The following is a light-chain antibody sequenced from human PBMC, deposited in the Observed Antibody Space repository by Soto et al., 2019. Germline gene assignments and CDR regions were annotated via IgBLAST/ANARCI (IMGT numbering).Light chain of an antibody. J-gene: IGKJ1*01. CDR3: RQFGRSSPSWT. V-gene: IGKV3-20*01. CDR2: GAA. CDR1: QSVSSNY. Sequence: EIVLTQSPGTLSLSPGERATLSCRASQSVSSNYLAWYQQKPRQAPRLLIYGAATRATGAPGRMSGSGCGRNFTRTISSLEPSDVSADYYRQFGRSSPSWTFGQGTKVEIK.